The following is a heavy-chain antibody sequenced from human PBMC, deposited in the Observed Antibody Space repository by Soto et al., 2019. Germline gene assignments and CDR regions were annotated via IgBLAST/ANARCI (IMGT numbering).Heavy chain of an antibody. CDR3: ARFPGSKRGYYGSGPYYGMDV. CDR2: INHSGST. CDR1: GGSFIGYY. D-gene: IGHD3-10*01. V-gene: IGHV4-34*01. Sequence: SETLSLTCAVYGGSFIGYYWSWIRQPPGKGLEWIGEINHSGSTNYNPSLKSRVTISVDTSKNQFSLKLSSVTAADTAVYYCARFPGSKRGYYGSGPYYGMDVWGQGTTVTVSS. J-gene: IGHJ6*02.